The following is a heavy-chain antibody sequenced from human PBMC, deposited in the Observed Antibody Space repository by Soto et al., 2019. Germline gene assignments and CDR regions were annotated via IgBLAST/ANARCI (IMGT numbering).Heavy chain of an antibody. CDR3: ARVGAAAGHFGY. J-gene: IGHJ4*02. V-gene: IGHV4-30-2*01. CDR2: IYHSGST. D-gene: IGHD6-13*01. CDR1: GGSISSGGYS. Sequence: SETLSLTCAVSGGSISSGGYSWSWIRQPPGKGLEWIGYIYHSGSTYYNPSLKSRVTISVDRSKNQFSLKLSSVTAADTAVYYCARVGAAAGHFGYWGQGTLVTVSS.